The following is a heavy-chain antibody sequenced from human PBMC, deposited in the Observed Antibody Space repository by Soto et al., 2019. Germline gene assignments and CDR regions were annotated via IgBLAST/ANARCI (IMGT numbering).Heavy chain of an antibody. CDR2: ISYDGSNK. D-gene: IGHD2-15*01. Sequence: GGSLRLSCAASGFTFSSYGMHWVRQAPGKGLEWVAVISYDGSNKYYADSVKGRFTISRDNSQNTLYLQMNSLRAEDTAVYYCAKDGGYCSGGSCYTDLGYWGQGTLVTVSS. V-gene: IGHV3-30*18. CDR3: AKDGGYCSGGSCYTDLGY. CDR1: GFTFSSYG. J-gene: IGHJ4*02.